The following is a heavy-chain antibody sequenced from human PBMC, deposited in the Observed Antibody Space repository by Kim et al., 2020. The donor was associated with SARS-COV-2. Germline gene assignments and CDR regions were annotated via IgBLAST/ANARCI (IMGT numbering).Heavy chain of an antibody. Sequence: ASVKVSCKASGYTFTSYDINWVRQATGQGLEWMGWMNPNSGNTGYAQKFQGRVTMTRNTSISTAYMELSSLRSEDTAVYYCAREGPPSSSWEFDYWGQGTLVTVSS. J-gene: IGHJ4*02. D-gene: IGHD6-13*01. CDR2: MNPNSGNT. V-gene: IGHV1-8*01. CDR3: AREGPPSSSWEFDY. CDR1: GYTFTSYD.